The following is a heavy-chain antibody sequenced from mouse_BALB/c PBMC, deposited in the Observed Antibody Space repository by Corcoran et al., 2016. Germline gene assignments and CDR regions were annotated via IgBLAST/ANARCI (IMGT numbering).Heavy chain of an antibody. Sequence: QVQLQQSGAELMKPGASVKISCKATGYTFSSYWIEWVKQRPGHGLEWIGEILPGSGSTNYNEKFKGKATFTADTSSNTAYMQLSSLTSEDSAVYYCARWGYGSSSYAMDYWGQGTTVTVSS. CDR3: ARWGYGSSSYAMDY. D-gene: IGHD1-1*01. V-gene: IGHV1-9*01. CDR1: GYTFSSYW. CDR2: ILPGSGST. J-gene: IGHJ4*01.